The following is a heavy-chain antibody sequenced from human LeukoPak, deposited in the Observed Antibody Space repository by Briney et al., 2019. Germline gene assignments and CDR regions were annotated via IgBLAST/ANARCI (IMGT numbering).Heavy chain of an antibody. CDR3: TQMTDFWSGYARSSDY. V-gene: IGHV3-73*01. CDR1: GFTFSGSA. Sequence: GGSLRLSCAASGFTFSGSAMHWVRHASGKGLEWVGRIRSKANSYATAYAASVKGRFTISRDDSKNTAYLQMNSLKTEDTAVYYCTQMTDFWSGYARSSDYWGQGTLVTVSS. J-gene: IGHJ4*02. D-gene: IGHD3-3*01. CDR2: IRSKANSYAT.